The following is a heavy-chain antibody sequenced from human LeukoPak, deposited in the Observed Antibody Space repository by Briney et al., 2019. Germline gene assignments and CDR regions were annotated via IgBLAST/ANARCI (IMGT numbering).Heavy chain of an antibody. Sequence: PSETLSLTCAVYGGSFSGYYWSWIRQPPGKGLEWIGEINHSGSTNYNPSLKSRVTISVDTSKNQFSLKLSSVTAADTAVYYCARTSRDGYTHNAFDIWGQGTMVTVSS. CDR3: ARTSRDGYTHNAFDI. CDR2: INHSGST. V-gene: IGHV4-34*01. J-gene: IGHJ3*02. D-gene: IGHD5-24*01. CDR1: GGSFSGYY.